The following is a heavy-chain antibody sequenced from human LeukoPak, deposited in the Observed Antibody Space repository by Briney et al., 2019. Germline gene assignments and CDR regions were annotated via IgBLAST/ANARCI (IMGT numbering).Heavy chain of an antibody. J-gene: IGHJ3*01. CDR3: IKDMGFDLLKDAFDL. CDR2: ISWDGRNM. Sequence: GGSLRLSRAASGFSLDDYAMHWVRQAPGQGLEWVSSISWDGRNMAYAASVKGRLTISRDNAQNSLYLQMYSLKIEDTAFYYCIKDMGFDLLKDAFDLWGQGMLVTVSS. V-gene: IGHV3-9*01. CDR1: GFSLDDYA. D-gene: IGHD1-26*01.